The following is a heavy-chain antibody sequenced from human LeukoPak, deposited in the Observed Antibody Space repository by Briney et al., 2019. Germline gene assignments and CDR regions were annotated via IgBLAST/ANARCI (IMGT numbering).Heavy chain of an antibody. J-gene: IGHJ5*02. CDR2: IYYSGST. CDR1: GGSISSGDYY. D-gene: IGHD6-19*01. CDR3: ASTPRTGYSSGWYEGWFDP. V-gene: IGHV4-30-4*08. Sequence: PSQTLSLTCTVSGGSISSGDYYWSWIRQPPGKGPEWIGHIYYSGSTYYNPSLKSRVTISVDTSKNQFSLKLSSVTAADTAVYYCASTPRTGYSSGWYEGWFDPWGQGTLVTVSS.